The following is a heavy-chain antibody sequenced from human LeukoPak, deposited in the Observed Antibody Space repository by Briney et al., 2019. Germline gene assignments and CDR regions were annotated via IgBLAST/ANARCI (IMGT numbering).Heavy chain of an antibody. J-gene: IGHJ4*02. D-gene: IGHD2-15*01. CDR1: GGSVSNYY. CDR2: IYHSGST. V-gene: IGHV4-59*02. CDR3: ARGGYCSGGSCYGMLK. Sequence: SETLSLTCSVSGGSVSNYYWSWIRQPPGKGLEWIGYIYHSGSTYYNPSLKSRVTISVDRSKNQFSLKLSSVTAADTAVYYCARGGYCSGGSCYGMLKWGQGTLVTVSS.